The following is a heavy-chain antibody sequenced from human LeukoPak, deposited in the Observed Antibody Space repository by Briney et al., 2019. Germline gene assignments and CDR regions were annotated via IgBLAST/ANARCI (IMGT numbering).Heavy chain of an antibody. CDR2: IYTSGST. CDR3: ARENGGSYREFDY. V-gene: IGHV4-4*07. J-gene: IGHJ4*02. D-gene: IGHD1-26*01. CDR1: GGSISSYY. Sequence: SETLSLTCTVSGGSISSYYWSWIRQPAGKGLEWIGRIYTSGSTNYNASLKSRVSMSVDTPKNQFSLKLSSVTAADTAVFYCARENGGSYREFDYWGRGTLVTVSS.